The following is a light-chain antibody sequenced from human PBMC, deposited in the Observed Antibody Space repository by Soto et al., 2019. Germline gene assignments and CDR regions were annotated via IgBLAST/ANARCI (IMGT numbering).Light chain of an antibody. CDR2: SNN. CDR3: QSYDSSLRGSYV. V-gene: IGLV1-40*01. J-gene: IGLJ1*01. Sequence: QSVLTQPPSVSGAPGQRVTISCTGSSSNIGAGYDVHWYQRLPGTAPKVLIYSNNNRPSGVPDRFSGSKSGTSASLAITGLRAEDEADYYCQSYDSSLRGSYVFGTGTKLTVL. CDR1: SSNIGAGYD.